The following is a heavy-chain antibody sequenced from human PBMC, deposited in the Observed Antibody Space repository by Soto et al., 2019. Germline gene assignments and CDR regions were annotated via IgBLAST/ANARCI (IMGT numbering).Heavy chain of an antibody. J-gene: IGHJ4*02. Sequence: SETLSLTCTVSGGSISSYYWSWIRQPPGKGLEWIGYIYHSGSTNYNPSLKSRVTISVDTSKNQFSLKLTSVTAADTAVYYCARVGYYDSSGYYYLDYWGQGTLVTVSS. D-gene: IGHD3-22*01. CDR1: GGSISSYY. V-gene: IGHV4-59*01. CDR3: ARVGYYDSSGYYYLDY. CDR2: IYHSGST.